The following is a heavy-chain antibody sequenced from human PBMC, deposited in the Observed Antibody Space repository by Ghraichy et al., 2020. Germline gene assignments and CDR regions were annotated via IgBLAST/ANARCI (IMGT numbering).Heavy chain of an antibody. CDR2: IYTSGGT. V-gene: IGHV4-4*09. CDR1: GGSINNYY. CDR3: ARHRVIVAGQYYFDY. D-gene: IGHD1-26*01. Sequence: SETLSLTCTVSGGSINNYYWSWIRQPPGKGLKWIGHIYTSGGTNYNPSLNSRVTISVDTSKNQFSLKLSSVTAADTAVYYCARHRVIVAGQYYFDYWGQGTLVTVSS. J-gene: IGHJ4*02.